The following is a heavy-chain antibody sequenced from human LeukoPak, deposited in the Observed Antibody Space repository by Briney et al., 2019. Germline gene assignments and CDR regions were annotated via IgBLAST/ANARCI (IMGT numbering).Heavy chain of an antibody. Sequence: ASVKVSCKASGYTFTSYYMHWVRQAPGQGLEWMGIINPSGGSTSYAQKFQGRVTMTRDTSTSTVYMELSSLRSEDTAVYYCARDRRLNYYGSVFDYWGQGTLVTVSS. CDR1: GYTFTSYY. J-gene: IGHJ4*02. CDR3: ARDRRLNYYGSVFDY. CDR2: INPSGGST. D-gene: IGHD3-10*01. V-gene: IGHV1-46*01.